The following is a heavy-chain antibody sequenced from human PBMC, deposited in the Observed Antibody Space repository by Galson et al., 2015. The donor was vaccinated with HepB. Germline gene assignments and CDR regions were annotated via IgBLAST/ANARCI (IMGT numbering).Heavy chain of an antibody. D-gene: IGHD2-2*01. CDR2: ISGSGGST. CDR1: GFTFSSYA. Sequence: SLRLSCAASGFTFSSYAMSWVRQAPGKGLEWVSAISGSGGSTYYADSVKGRFTISRDNSKNTLYLQMNSLRAEDTAVYYCAKARYCSSTSCYHPPPFDYWGQGTLVTVSS. V-gene: IGHV3-23*01. CDR3: AKARYCSSTSCYHPPPFDY. J-gene: IGHJ4*02.